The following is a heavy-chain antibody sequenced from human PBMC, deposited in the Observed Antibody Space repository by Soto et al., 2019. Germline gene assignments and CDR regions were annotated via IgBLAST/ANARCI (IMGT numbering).Heavy chain of an antibody. CDR3: AKGGYYSLFDI. D-gene: IGHD3-16*01. CDR1: GFPFSSYA. J-gene: IGHJ3*02. CDR2: ISGSGGRT. V-gene: IGHV3-23*01. Sequence: LRLSCVASGFPFSSYAMSWVRQTPGKGLGWVSGISGSGGRTYYADSVKGRFTISRDNSNNTLSLQMHILRVEDTAVYFCAKGGYYSLFDIWGQGTVVTVSS.